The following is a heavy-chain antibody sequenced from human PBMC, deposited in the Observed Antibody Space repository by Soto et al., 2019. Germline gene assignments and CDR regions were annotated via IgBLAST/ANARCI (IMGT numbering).Heavy chain of an antibody. CDR2: ISSSSSYT. Sequence: GGSLRLSCAASGFTFSDYYMSWIRQAPGKGLEWVSYISSSSSYTNYADPVKGRFTISRDNSKNTLFLQMNSLRAEDTAVYYCASLGVGDWANYYYYYGMDVWGQGTTVTVSS. J-gene: IGHJ6*02. D-gene: IGHD2-21*02. V-gene: IGHV3-11*03. CDR1: GFTFSDYY. CDR3: ASLGVGDWANYYYYYGMDV.